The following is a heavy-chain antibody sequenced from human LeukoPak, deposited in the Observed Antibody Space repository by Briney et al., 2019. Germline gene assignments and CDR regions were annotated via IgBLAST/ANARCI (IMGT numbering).Heavy chain of an antibody. Sequence: GGSLRLSCAASGFTFSSYWMSWVCQAPGKGLEWVANIKHDGSEAYYVASVKGRFTISKDNAKNSLYLQMNSLRTEDTAVYYCVKGRGGYVKYKTFDYWGQGTLVTVSS. V-gene: IGHV3-7*01. CDR1: GFTFSSYW. J-gene: IGHJ4*02. CDR2: IKHDGSEA. D-gene: IGHD5-12*01. CDR3: VKGRGGYVKYKTFDY.